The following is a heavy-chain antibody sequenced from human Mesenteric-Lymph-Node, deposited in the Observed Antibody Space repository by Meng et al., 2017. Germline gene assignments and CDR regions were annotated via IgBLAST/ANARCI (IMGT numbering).Heavy chain of an antibody. CDR1: GFTFSSYE. Sequence: GESLKISCAASGFTFSSYEMNWVRQAPGKGLEWVSVIYSGGSTYYADSVKGRFTISRDNSKNTLYLQMNSLRAEVTAVYYCARDHYGGIDYWGQGTLVTVSS. CDR3: ARDHYGGIDY. D-gene: IGHD4-23*01. CDR2: IYSGGST. J-gene: IGHJ4*02. V-gene: IGHV3-66*02.